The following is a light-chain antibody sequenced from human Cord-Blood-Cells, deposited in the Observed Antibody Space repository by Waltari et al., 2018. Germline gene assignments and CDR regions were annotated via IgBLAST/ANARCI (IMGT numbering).Light chain of an antibody. V-gene: IGLV2-23*01. CDR2: EGS. J-gene: IGLJ3*02. Sequence: QSALNQPASVSGSPGQSITISCTGTSSDVGSYNLVSWYQQHPGKAPQLMIYEGSKRPSGVSNRFSGSKSGNTASLTISVLQAEDEADYYCCSYAGSSTWVFGGGTKLTVL. CDR3: CSYAGSSTWV. CDR1: SSDVGSYNL.